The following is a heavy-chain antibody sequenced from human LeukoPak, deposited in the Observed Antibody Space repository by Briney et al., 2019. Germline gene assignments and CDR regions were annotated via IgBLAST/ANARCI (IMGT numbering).Heavy chain of an antibody. Sequence: SVKVSCKASGGTFSSYAISWVRQAPGQGLEWMGGIIPMHDTTNYAQKFQGRVMRTADESTNTADVELSSLTAEDTAVYYCPSGTLGYCSNTKCPYGAFDIWGQGTMVTVSS. J-gene: IGHJ3*02. D-gene: IGHD2-2*01. V-gene: IGHV1-69*13. CDR1: GGTFSSYA. CDR2: IIPMHDTT. CDR3: PSGTLGYCSNTKCPYGAFDI.